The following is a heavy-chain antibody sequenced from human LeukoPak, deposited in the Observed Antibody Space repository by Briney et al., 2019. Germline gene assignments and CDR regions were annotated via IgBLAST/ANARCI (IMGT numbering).Heavy chain of an antibody. Sequence: GGSLRLSCAASGFTFSNYAMTWVRQAPGKGLQWVSIIGGSGDSIYYADSVKGRFTISRDNSQNTLYLQMNSLSAEDTAVYYCAKGHSGSYSPLFHYWGQGTLVTVSS. V-gene: IGHV3-23*01. D-gene: IGHD3-10*01. CDR1: GFTFSNYA. J-gene: IGHJ4*02. CDR3: AKGHSGSYSPLFHY. CDR2: IGGSGDSI.